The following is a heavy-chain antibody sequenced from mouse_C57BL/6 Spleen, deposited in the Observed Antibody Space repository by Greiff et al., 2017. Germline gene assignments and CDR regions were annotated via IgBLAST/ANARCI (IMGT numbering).Heavy chain of an antibody. V-gene: IGHV1-69*01. J-gene: IGHJ1*03. CDR1: GYTFTSYW. CDR2: IDPSDSYT. CDR3: ARGVYRYFDV. D-gene: IGHD2-12*01. Sequence: QVQLQQPGAELVMPGASVKLSCKASGYTFTSYWMHWVKQRPGQGLEWIGEIDPSDSYTNYNQKFKGKSTLTVDKSSSTAYMQLSSLTSEDSAVYYCARGVYRYFDVWGTGTTGTVSS.